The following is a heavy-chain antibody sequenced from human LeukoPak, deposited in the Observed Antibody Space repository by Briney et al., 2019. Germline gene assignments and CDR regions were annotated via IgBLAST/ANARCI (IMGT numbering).Heavy chain of an antibody. V-gene: IGHV4-30-2*01. Sequence: SQTLSLTCAVSGGSISSGGYSWSWIRQPPGKGLEWIGYIYHSGSTYYNPSLKSRVTISVDRSKNQFSLKLSSVTAADTAVYYCARASPSGYDFPFDYWGQGTLVTVSS. CDR2: IYHSGST. CDR1: GGSISSGGYS. J-gene: IGHJ4*02. D-gene: IGHD5-12*01. CDR3: ARASPSGYDFPFDY.